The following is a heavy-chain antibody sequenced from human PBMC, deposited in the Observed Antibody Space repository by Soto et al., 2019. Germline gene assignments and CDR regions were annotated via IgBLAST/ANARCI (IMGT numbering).Heavy chain of an antibody. J-gene: IGHJ5*02. D-gene: IGHD6-19*01. CDR2: ISSSSSYI. Sequence: GGSLRLSCAASGFTFSSYAMHWVRQAPGKGLEWVSSISSSSSYIYYADSVKGRFTISRDNAKNSLYLQMNSLRAEDTAVYYCASLGAVAAYNWFDPWGQGTLVT. V-gene: IGHV3-21*01. CDR3: ASLGAVAAYNWFDP. CDR1: GFTFSSYA.